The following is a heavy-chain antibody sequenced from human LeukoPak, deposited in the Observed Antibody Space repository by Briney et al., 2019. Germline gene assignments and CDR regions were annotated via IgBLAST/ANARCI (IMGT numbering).Heavy chain of an antibody. Sequence: GGSLRLSCAASGLTFSSYNMNWVRQAPGKGLEWLSYISGGGAPIYYADSVKGRFTISRDNAKNSLYLQMSSLRAEDTAVYYCVRDYRDSSGDHQHFDYWGQGALVTVSS. CDR1: GLTFSSYN. D-gene: IGHD3-22*01. CDR3: VRDYRDSSGDHQHFDY. V-gene: IGHV3-48*04. CDR2: ISGGGAPI. J-gene: IGHJ4*02.